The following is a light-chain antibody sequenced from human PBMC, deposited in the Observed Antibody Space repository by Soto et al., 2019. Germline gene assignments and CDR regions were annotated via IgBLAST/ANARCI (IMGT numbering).Light chain of an antibody. J-gene: IGKJ2*01. V-gene: IGKV3-15*01. CDR3: QHYNTWPPRYT. Sequence: EIVMTQSPATLSVSPGGRATLSCRASQSVKTYLAWYQQRPGQPPRLLIHGASTRATDIPARFSGSGSGTEFSLTISSLQSEDFAVYFCQHYNTWPPRYTFGQGTKLEI. CDR2: GAS. CDR1: QSVKTY.